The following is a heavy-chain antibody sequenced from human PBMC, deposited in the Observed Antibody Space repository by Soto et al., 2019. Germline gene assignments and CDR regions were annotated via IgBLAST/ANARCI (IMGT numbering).Heavy chain of an antibody. CDR1: GGSISSYY. CDR3: ARSYSSSADFDY. D-gene: IGHD6-13*01. V-gene: IGHV4-59*01. Sequence: PSETLSLTCTVSGGSISSYYWSWIRQPPGKGLEWIGYIYYSGSTNYNPSLKSRVTISVDTSKNQFSLKLSSVTAADTAVYYCARSYSSSADFDYWGQGTLVTSPQ. J-gene: IGHJ4*02. CDR2: IYYSGST.